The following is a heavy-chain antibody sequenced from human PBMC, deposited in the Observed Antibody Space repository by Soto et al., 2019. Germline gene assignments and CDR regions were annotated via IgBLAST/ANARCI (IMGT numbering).Heavy chain of an antibody. CDR1: GFTFSSYG. J-gene: IGHJ4*02. CDR3: ARVATPYYDSSGYPIDY. V-gene: IGHV3-33*01. D-gene: IGHD3-22*01. CDR2: IWYDGSNK. Sequence: PGGSLRLSCAASGFTFSSYGMHWVRQAPGKGLGWVAVIWYDGSNKYYADSVKGRFTISRDNSKNTPYLQMNSLRAEDTAVYYCARVATPYYDSSGYPIDYWGQGTLVTVSS.